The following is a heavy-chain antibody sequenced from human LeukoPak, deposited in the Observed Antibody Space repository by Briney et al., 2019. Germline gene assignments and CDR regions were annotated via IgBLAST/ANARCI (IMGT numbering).Heavy chain of an antibody. Sequence: AGGSLRLSCAASGFTFSTYSMNWVRQAAGKGLEWVSYISTSSSTIYYADSVKGRFTISRYNANNSLNLQMESLTDEDTAVYDSPRGNLGVDYWGQGTLVTVSS. V-gene: IGHV3-48*02. CDR2: ISTSSSTI. CDR3: PRGNLGVDY. D-gene: IGHD1-14*01. J-gene: IGHJ4*02. CDR1: GFTFSTYS.